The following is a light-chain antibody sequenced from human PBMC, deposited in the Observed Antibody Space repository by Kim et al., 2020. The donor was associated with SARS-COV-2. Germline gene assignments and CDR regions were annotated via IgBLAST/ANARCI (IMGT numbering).Light chain of an antibody. Sequence: VTPAARATLPCRASLMVNTNLAWYQQKPGQAPRLLIYGASSRATGIPATFSGSGSGTDFTLTISSLQSEDFALYYCQHYNNWPYTFGQGTKLEI. CDR3: QHYNNWPYT. V-gene: IGKV3-15*01. CDR2: GAS. J-gene: IGKJ2*01. CDR1: LMVNTN.